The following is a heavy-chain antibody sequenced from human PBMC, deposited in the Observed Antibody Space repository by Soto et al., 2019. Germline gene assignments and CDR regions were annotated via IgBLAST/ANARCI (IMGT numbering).Heavy chain of an antibody. J-gene: IGHJ4*02. CDR3: TVDYDTTSSH. CDR2: IRSKANNYAT. Sequence: GGSLRLSCAAPGFSFSDSGMHWFRQASGKGLEWVGRIRSKANNYATPYAASVKGRFTISRDDSKNTAYLQMNSLKAEDTAVYYCTVDYDTTSSHWGQGTLVTVSS. CDR1: GFSFSDSG. D-gene: IGHD3-22*01. V-gene: IGHV3-73*01.